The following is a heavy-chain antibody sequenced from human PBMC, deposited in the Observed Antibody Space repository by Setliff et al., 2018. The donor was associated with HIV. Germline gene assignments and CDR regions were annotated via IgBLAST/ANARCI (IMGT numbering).Heavy chain of an antibody. V-gene: IGHV1-2*02. Sequence: GASVKVSCKTSGGTFSNFAVGWVRQAPGQGLEWMGWITPNSGGTNYAQKFQGRVTMTMDASITTVYMELSRLTSDDTAVYYCVRQDILTSYYMFDYWGQGTLVTVSS. CDR1: GGTFSNFA. CDR2: ITPNSGGT. D-gene: IGHD3-9*01. CDR3: VRQDILTSYYMFDY. J-gene: IGHJ4*02.